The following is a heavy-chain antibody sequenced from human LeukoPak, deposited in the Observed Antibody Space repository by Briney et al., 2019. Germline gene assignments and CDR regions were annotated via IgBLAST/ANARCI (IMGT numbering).Heavy chain of an antibody. CDR3: AKRRGLELLYYYYMDV. D-gene: IGHD1-7*01. J-gene: IGHJ6*03. V-gene: IGHV3-48*01. Sequence: GGALRLSCAASGFAFSTSIMNWVRQAPGKGLEWISYIDSSSDTIYYADSVKGRFTISRDNSKNTLYLQMNSLRAEDTAVYYCAKRRGLELLYYYYMDVWGKGTTVTVSS. CDR1: GFAFSTSI. CDR2: IDSSSDTI.